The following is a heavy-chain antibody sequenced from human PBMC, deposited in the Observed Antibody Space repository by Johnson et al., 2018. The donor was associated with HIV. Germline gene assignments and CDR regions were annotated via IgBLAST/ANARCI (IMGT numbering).Heavy chain of an antibody. V-gene: IGHV3-7*03. CDR2: IKQDGSEK. CDR3: ARRDSGSLSFDI. CDR1: GFTFSSYW. D-gene: IGHD1-26*01. J-gene: IGHJ3*02. Sequence: VQLVESGGGLVQPGGSLRLSCAASGFTFSSYWMSWVRQAPGKGLEWVANIKQDGSEKYYVDAVKGRCTISRDNGKNYLYLQMNSLRGEDTALYYCARRDSGSLSFDIWGQGTMVTVSS.